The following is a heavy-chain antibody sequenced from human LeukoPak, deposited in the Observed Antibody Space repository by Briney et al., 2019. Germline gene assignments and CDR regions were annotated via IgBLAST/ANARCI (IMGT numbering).Heavy chain of an antibody. V-gene: IGHV4-61*01. CDR1: GASVSSASY. Sequence: PSETLSLTCTVSGASVSSASYWTWIRQPPGKGAEWIAHIYNGVNTNYNPSLKSRVTISVDTFKNQFSLRLNSVTAADTAVYYCARSRAFNSGAFDPWGQGSLVTVSS. D-gene: IGHD1-26*01. CDR2: IYNGVNT. J-gene: IGHJ5*02. CDR3: ARSRAFNSGAFDP.